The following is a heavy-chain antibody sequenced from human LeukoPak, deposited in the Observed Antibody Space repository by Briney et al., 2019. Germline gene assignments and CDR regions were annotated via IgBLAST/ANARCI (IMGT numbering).Heavy chain of an antibody. Sequence: GGSLRLSCAASGFTFSSSWMTWVRQAPGKGLEWVATIKPDGSEGSYVDSVNGRLTISRDNAKNSLFLRMISLRAEDTAVYCCARDRAYKSFDYWGQGALVTVSS. CDR1: GFTFSSSW. D-gene: IGHD3-16*01. CDR2: IKPDGSEG. V-gene: IGHV3-7*04. J-gene: IGHJ4*02. CDR3: ARDRAYKSFDY.